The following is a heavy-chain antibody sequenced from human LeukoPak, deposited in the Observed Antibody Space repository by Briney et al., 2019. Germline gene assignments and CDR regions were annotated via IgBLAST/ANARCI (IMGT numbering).Heavy chain of an antibody. V-gene: IGHV1-18*01. CDR3: AREGYGGNSGDFDY. CDR1: GGTFSSYA. J-gene: IGHJ4*02. Sequence: ASVKVSCKASGGTFSSYAISWVRQAPGQGLEWMGWISAYNGNTNYAQKLQGRVTMTTDTSTSTAYMELRSLRSDDTAVYYCAREGYGGNSGDFDYWGQGTLVTVSS. CDR2: ISAYNGNT. D-gene: IGHD4-23*01.